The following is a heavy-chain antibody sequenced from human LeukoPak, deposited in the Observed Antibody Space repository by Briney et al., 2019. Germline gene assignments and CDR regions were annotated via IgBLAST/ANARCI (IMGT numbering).Heavy chain of an antibody. J-gene: IGHJ4*02. D-gene: IGHD5-18*01. CDR2: IYYSGST. V-gene: IGHV4-59*01. Sequence: SETLSLTCTVSGGSISSYYWSWIRQPPGKGLEWIGYIYYSGSTDYNPSLKSRVTISVDTSKNQFSLKLSSVTAADTAVYYCARVRVDTAMVAMYYFDYWGQGTLVTVSS. CDR1: GGSISSYY. CDR3: ARVRVDTAMVAMYYFDY.